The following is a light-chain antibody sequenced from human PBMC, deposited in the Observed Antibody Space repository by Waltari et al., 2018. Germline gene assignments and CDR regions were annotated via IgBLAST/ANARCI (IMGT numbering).Light chain of an antibody. Sequence: EIVLQQSPATLSLSPGDRATLSCRASQSISSYLAWYQQKPGQAPRLLIYDASTRATGIPARFSGSGSVTDFTLTISSLEPEDFAIYYCQQRSKSFTFGPGTKVD. CDR1: QSISSY. CDR3: QQRSKSFT. J-gene: IGKJ3*01. V-gene: IGKV3-11*01. CDR2: DAS.